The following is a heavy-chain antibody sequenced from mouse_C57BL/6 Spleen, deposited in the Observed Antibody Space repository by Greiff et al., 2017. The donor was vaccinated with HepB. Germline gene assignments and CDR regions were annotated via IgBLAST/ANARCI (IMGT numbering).Heavy chain of an antibody. CDR1: GYSFTGYF. D-gene: IGHD2-4*01. Sequence: EVQLQQSGPELVKPGDSVKISCKASGYSFTGYFMNWVMQSHGKSLEWIGRINPYNGDTFYNQKFKGKATLTVDKSSSTAHMELRSLTSEDSAVYYCARSPSAYDYDAWFAYWGQGTLVTVSA. V-gene: IGHV1-20*01. CDR3: ARSPSAYDYDAWFAY. CDR2: INPYNGDT. J-gene: IGHJ3*01.